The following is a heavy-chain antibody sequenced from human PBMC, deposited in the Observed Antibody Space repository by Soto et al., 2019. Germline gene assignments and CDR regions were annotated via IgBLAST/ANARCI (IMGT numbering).Heavy chain of an antibody. Sequence: GSLRLSCAASGFTFSSYSMNWVRQAPGKGLEWVSSISSSSSYIYYADSVKGRFTISRDNAKNSLYLQMNSLRAEDTAVYYCARVYCSGGSCAYDAFDIWGQGTMVTVSS. D-gene: IGHD2-15*01. CDR3: ARVYCSGGSCAYDAFDI. CDR1: GFTFSSYS. J-gene: IGHJ3*02. CDR2: ISSSSSYI. V-gene: IGHV3-21*01.